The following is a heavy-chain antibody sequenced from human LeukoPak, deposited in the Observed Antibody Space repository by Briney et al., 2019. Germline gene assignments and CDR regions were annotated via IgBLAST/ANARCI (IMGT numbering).Heavy chain of an antibody. J-gene: IGHJ4*02. V-gene: IGHV4-4*07. CDR2: IYTSGST. CDR3: ARDRAIFGVVKYYFDY. D-gene: IGHD3-3*01. CDR1: GGSISSYY. Sequence: PSETLSLTCTVSGGSISSYYWSWIRQPAGKGLEWIGRIYTSGSTNYNPSLKSRVTMSVDTSKNQCPLKLSSVAAADTAVYYCARDRAIFGVVKYYFDYWGQGTLVTVSS.